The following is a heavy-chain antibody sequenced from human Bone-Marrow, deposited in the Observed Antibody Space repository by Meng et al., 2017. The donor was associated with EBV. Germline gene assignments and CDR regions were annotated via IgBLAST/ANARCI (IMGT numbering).Heavy chain of an antibody. CDR2: IYSGGST. CDR1: GFTVSSNY. V-gene: IGHV3-53*01. J-gene: IGHJ2*01. Sequence: EGRVVGSGGGWIQPGGYLRLSCAASGFTVSSNYMSWVRQAPGKGLEWVSVIYSGGSTYYADSEKGRFTISRDNSKNTLYLQMNSLRAEDTAVYYCARGPLNWYFDLWGRGTLVTVSS. CDR3: ARGPLNWYFDL.